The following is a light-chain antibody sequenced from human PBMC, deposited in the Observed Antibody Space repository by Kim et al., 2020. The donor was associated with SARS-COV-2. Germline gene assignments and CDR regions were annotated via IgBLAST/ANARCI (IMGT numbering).Light chain of an antibody. V-gene: IGLV4-69*01. Sequence: ASVNLACTLSSAHTNYAIAWHQHQPEKVPRYLMKVNSNVSHYKGYGIPDRFSGSSSGAERYLTIASLQSEDEADYYCQTWGTGIGVFGGGTQLTVL. CDR2: VNSNVSH. J-gene: IGLJ3*02. CDR3: QTWGTGIGV. CDR1: SAHTNYA.